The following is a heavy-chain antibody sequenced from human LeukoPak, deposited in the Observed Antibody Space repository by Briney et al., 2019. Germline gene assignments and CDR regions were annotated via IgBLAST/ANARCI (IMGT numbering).Heavy chain of an antibody. CDR2: ISWDGSTT. Sequence: PGGSLRLSCAASGFDFDDYMMHWVRQVPGKGLEWVSLISWDGSTTNYADSVKGRFTISRDNSKNSLYFLMNDLTAEDTAFYYCARGGYGGVFDYWGQGTLVTVSS. CDR1: GFDFDDYM. V-gene: IGHV3-43*01. J-gene: IGHJ4*02. CDR3: ARGGYGGVFDY. D-gene: IGHD4-23*01.